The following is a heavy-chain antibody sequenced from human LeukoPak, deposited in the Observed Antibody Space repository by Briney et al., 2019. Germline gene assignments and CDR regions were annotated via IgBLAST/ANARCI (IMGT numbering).Heavy chain of an antibody. CDR2: ISSSGSTI. V-gene: IGHV3-48*03. D-gene: IGHD3-16*01. CDR1: GFTFSSYE. J-gene: IGHJ4*02. CDR3: ARDLSWGSFTS. Sequence: GGSLRLSCAASGFTFSSYEMNWVRQAPGKGLEWVSYISSSGSTIYYADSGKGRFTISRDNSKNTLYLQMNSLRAEDTAVYYCARDLSWGSFTSWGQGTLVTVSS.